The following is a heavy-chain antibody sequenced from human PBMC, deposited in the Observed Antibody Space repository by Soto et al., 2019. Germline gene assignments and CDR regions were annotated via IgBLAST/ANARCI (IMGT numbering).Heavy chain of an antibody. Sequence: EVQLVESGGGLVKPGGSLRLSCVASGFTFSTYTMSWVRQAPWKGLEWLSSIGTSTSYIYYANSVKGRFTISRDNAKNSVFLQMDSLRAEDTAMYYCARAAFTSSTIRAFPHWGQGPLVTVSS. V-gene: IGHV3-21*02. J-gene: IGHJ4*02. CDR3: ARAAFTSSTIRAFPH. D-gene: IGHD5-12*01. CDR2: IGTSTSYI. CDR1: GFTFSTYT.